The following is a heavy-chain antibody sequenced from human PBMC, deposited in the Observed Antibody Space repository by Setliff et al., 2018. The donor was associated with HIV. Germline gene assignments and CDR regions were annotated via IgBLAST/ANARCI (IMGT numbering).Heavy chain of an antibody. CDR2: INSDGSST. D-gene: IGHD1-26*01. Sequence: GGSLRLSCAASGFTFSDYWMHWVRQDPGKGLVWVSRINSDGSSTNYAGSVKGRFTISRDNSKSTAYLQMSSLQTEDTAVYYCATLSGTLQYWGQGTQVTVSS. CDR3: ATLSGTLQY. V-gene: IGHV3-74*01. J-gene: IGHJ1*01. CDR1: GFTFSDYW.